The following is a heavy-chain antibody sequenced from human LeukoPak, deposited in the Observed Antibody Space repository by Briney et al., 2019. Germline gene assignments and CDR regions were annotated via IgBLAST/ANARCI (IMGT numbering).Heavy chain of an antibody. CDR1: GGSISSYQ. J-gene: IGHJ4*02. V-gene: IGHV4-59*08. CDR2: ISYSGFT. Sequence: PSKTLSLTCTVSGGSISSYQWSWIRQPPGKGLEWIGYISYSGFTNYNPSLKSRATISLDTSKNQFSLTLTSVTAADTAVYYCAGHHPRNTVDFWGQGTLVTVSS. CDR3: AGHHPRNTVDF. D-gene: IGHD2-8*02.